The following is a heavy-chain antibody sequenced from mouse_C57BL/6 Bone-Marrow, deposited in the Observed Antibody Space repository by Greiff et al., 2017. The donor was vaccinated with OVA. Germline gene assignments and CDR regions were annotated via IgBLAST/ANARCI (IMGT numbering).Heavy chain of an antibody. Sequence: EVKVVESGGGLVQPGGSLSLSCAASGFTFTDYYMSWVRQPPGKALEWLGFIRNKANGYTTEYSASVKGRFTISRDNSHSILYLQMNALRAEDSATYYCARFYYDYFYYYAMDYWGQGTSVTVSS. CDR2: IRNKANGYTT. J-gene: IGHJ4*01. D-gene: IGHD2-4*01. V-gene: IGHV7-3*01. CDR3: ARFYYDYFYYYAMDY. CDR1: GFTFTDYY.